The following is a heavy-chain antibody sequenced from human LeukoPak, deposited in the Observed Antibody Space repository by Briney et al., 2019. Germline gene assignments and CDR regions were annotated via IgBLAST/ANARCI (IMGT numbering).Heavy chain of an antibody. CDR2: ISSSSSTI. V-gene: IGHV3-48*01. Sequence: GGSLRLSCAASGFTFSSYSMNWVRQAPGKGLEWVSYISSSSSTIYYADSVKGRFTISRDNAKNSLYLQMNSLRAEDTAVYYCARDPYYDSSETFDYWGQGTLVTVSS. D-gene: IGHD3-22*01. J-gene: IGHJ4*02. CDR3: ARDPYYDSSETFDY. CDR1: GFTFSSYS.